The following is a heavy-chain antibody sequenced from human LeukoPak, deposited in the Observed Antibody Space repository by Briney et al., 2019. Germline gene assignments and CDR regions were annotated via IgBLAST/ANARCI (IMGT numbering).Heavy chain of an antibody. CDR3: VKATYVGSGYLYFDY. J-gene: IGHJ4*02. V-gene: IGHV3-64D*09. CDR1: GFTFSSYA. D-gene: IGHD3-22*01. CDR2: ISSNGGST. Sequence: GGSLRLSCSASGFTFSSYAMHWVRQAPGEGLEYVSTISSNGGSTYYADSVKSRFTISRDNSKNTLYLQMSSLRPEDTAVYYCVKATYVGSGYLYFDYWGQGTLVTVSS.